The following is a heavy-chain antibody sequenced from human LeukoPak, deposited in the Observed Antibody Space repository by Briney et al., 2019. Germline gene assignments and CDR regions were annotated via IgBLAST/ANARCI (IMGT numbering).Heavy chain of an antibody. CDR2: IRYDGSNK. CDR1: GFTFSSYG. D-gene: IGHD3-22*01. V-gene: IGHV3-30*02. CDR3: AKGSDYYDSSDDY. J-gene: IGHJ4*02. Sequence: GGSLRLSCAASGFTFSSYGMHWVRQAPGKGLEWVAFIRYDGSNKYYADSVKGRFTISRDNSKNTLYLQMNSLRAEDTAVYYCAKGSDYYDSSDDYWGQGTLVTVSS.